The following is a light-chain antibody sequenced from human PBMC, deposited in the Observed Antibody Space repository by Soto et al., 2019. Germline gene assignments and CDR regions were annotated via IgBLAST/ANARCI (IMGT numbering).Light chain of an antibody. J-gene: IGKJ2*01. V-gene: IGKV3-15*01. CDR2: GAS. Sequence: EILMTQSPATLSVSPGDRATLSCRASQSVSNNLAWYQQRPGQAPRLLIYGASTRATGIPARFSGSGSGTEFTLTISSLEPEESALYYCQQRASWPYTSG. CDR3: QQRASWPYT. CDR1: QSVSNN.